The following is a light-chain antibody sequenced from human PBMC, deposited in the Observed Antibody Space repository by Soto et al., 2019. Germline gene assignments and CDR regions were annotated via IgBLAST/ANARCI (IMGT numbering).Light chain of an antibody. Sequence: DIQMTQSPSTLSASVGDRVTITCRASQSISSWLAWYQQKPGKAPKLLIYDASILESGVPSRFSGSGSGTEFTLTISSLQPDDFATYYCQQYNSYSTFGQGTKV. CDR3: QQYNSYST. CDR2: DAS. V-gene: IGKV1-5*01. CDR1: QSISSW. J-gene: IGKJ1*01.